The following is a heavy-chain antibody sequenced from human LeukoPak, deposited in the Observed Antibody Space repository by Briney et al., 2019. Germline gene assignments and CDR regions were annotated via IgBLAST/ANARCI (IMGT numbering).Heavy chain of an antibody. CDR1: GGSISSGDYY. D-gene: IGHD3-22*01. J-gene: IGHJ5*02. Sequence: PSQTLSLTCTVSGGSISSGDYYWSWIRQPPGKGLEWIGYIYYSGSTNYNPSLKSRVTISVDTSKNQFSLKLSSVTAADTAVYYCARERQRYYDSSGYQNWFDPWGQGTLVTVSS. CDR3: ARERQRYYDSSGYQNWFDP. V-gene: IGHV4-61*08. CDR2: IYYSGST.